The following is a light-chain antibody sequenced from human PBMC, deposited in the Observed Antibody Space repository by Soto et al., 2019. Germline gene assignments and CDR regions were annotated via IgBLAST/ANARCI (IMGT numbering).Light chain of an antibody. J-gene: IGLJ1*01. Sequence: QSALAQPASVSGSPGQSITISCTGTSSDVGAYDSVSWYQQHPHKAPQVIIYKGTRWPSGVSNRFSGSTSGNAASLTISGLQADDEADYFCCSSAPESTYVFGTGTKLTVL. V-gene: IGLV2-23*01. CDR2: KGT. CDR1: SSDVGAYDS. CDR3: CSSAPESTYV.